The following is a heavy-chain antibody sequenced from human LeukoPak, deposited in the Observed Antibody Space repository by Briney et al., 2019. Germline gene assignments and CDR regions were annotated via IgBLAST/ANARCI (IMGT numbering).Heavy chain of an antibody. J-gene: IGHJ4*02. CDR2: IYYSGST. CDR3: ARDDDHDSSGYFYY. D-gene: IGHD3-22*01. V-gene: IGHV4-39*07. CDR1: GGSISSSSYY. Sequence: SETLSLTCTVSGGSISSSSYYWGWIRQPPGKGLEWIGSIYYSGSTYYNPSLKSRVTISVDTSKNQFSLKLSSVTAADTAVYYCARDDDHDSSGYFYYWGQGTLVTVSS.